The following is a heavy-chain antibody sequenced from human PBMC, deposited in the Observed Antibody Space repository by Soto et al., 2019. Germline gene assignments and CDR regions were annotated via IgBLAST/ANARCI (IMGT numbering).Heavy chain of an antibody. V-gene: IGHV3-48*03. D-gene: IGHD2-2*01. CDR2: ITSGGRSI. J-gene: IGHJ4*02. CDR1: GFTVSDYE. CDR3: VRRMASPYQ. Sequence: SLRLSSTASGFTVSDYEMNWVRQATGKGLVWVSYITSGGRSIYYADSVKGRFIISRDNAEKSLYLQMNSLRPEDTDVYYCVRRMASPYQWAQGTLVTVSS.